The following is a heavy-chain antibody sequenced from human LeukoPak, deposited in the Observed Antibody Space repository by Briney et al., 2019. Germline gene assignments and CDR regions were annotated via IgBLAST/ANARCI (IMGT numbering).Heavy chain of an antibody. CDR3: AKSAGSKNAFDI. J-gene: IGHJ3*02. Sequence: PSETLSLTCIVSGASISTYYWSWFRQPPRKGPEWIGNIYHTGGTNYNPSLKSRVTISVDTSKNQFSLRLTSVTAADTAIYYCAKSAGSKNAFDIWGQGTMVTVPS. CDR1: GASISTYY. V-gene: IGHV4-59*01. CDR2: IYHTGGT.